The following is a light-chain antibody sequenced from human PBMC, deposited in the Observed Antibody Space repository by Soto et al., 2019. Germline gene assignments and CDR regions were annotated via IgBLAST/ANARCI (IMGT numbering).Light chain of an antibody. CDR1: QSVSSN. Sequence: ELVMTQSPATLSVSPGEGATLSCRASQSVSSNLAWYQQKPGQAPRLLIYGASTRATGIPARFSGSGSVTEFNLTISSLQSADFAVYYCQQDNYWPSFGQGTNVEIK. J-gene: IGKJ2*01. CDR3: QQDNYWPS. CDR2: GAS. V-gene: IGKV3-15*01.